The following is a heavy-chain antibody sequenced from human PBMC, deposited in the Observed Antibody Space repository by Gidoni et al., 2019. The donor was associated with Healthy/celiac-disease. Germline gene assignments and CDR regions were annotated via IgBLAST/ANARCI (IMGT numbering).Heavy chain of an antibody. CDR2: IIPILGIA. Sequence: QVQLVQSGAEVKKPGSSVKVSCKASGGTFSSYAISWVRQAPGQGLEWMGRIIPILGIANYAQKFQGRVTITADKSTSTAYMELSSLRSEDTAVYYCARVSRGYSYGALDYWGQGTLVTVSS. V-gene: IGHV1-69*04. D-gene: IGHD5-18*01. CDR1: GGTFSSYA. CDR3: ARVSRGYSYGALDY. J-gene: IGHJ4*02.